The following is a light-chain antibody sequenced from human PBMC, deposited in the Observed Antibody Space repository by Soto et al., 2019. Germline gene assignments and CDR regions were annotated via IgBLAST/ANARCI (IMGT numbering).Light chain of an antibody. CDR1: QRVLDSSNNKDC. CDR3: QQYYAPPRT. CDR2: WAS. J-gene: IGKJ1*01. Sequence: DIVMTQSPDSLAVSLGERATITCKSSQRVLDSSNNKDCLSWYQQKPGQPPKLLLYWASTREFGVPDRFSGSGSETDFTRTISSLQTEEVAVYYWQQYYAPPRTFGHGTKVELK. V-gene: IGKV4-1*01.